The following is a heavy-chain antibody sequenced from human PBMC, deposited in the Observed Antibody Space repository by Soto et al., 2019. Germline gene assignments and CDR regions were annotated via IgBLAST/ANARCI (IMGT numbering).Heavy chain of an antibody. CDR3: ASMGYHYGSGSYPLDY. CDR1: GGSISSSSYY. D-gene: IGHD3-10*01. Sequence: PSETLSLTCTVSGGSISSSSYYWAWVRQPPGKGLEWIGSIYYSGTTYYNPSLKSRVTISEDTSKNQFSLNLRSVTAADTAVYYCASMGYHYGSGSYPLDYWGQGTLVTVSS. V-gene: IGHV4-39*01. J-gene: IGHJ4*02. CDR2: IYYSGTT.